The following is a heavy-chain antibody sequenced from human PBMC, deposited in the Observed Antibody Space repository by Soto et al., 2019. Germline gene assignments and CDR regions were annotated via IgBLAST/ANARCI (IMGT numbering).Heavy chain of an antibody. CDR3: ATRVDTAMDIYYYYYGMDV. Sequence: GGSLRLSCAASGFTFSSYAMSWVRQAPGKGLEWVSAISGSGGSTYYADSVKGRFTISRDNSKNTLYLQMNSLRAEDTAVYYCATRVDTAMDIYYYYYGMDVWGQGTTVTVSS. D-gene: IGHD5-18*01. CDR1: GFTFSSYA. V-gene: IGHV3-23*01. CDR2: ISGSGGST. J-gene: IGHJ6*02.